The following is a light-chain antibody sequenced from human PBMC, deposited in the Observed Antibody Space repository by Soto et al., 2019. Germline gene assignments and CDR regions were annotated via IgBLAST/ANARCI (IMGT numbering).Light chain of an antibody. CDR2: AAS. CDR1: QSVSSKF. CDR3: QQYGSSPPIT. J-gene: IGKJ5*01. Sequence: EIVFTQSPVTLSLSPGERAALSCRASQSVSSKFLAWYQQKPGQAPRLLIYAASNRATGIPDRFSGSGSGTDFTLTISRLEPEDFAVYYCQQYGSSPPITFGQGTRLEIK. V-gene: IGKV3-20*01.